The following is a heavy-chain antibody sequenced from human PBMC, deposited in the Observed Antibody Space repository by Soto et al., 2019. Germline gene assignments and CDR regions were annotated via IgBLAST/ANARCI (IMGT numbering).Heavy chain of an antibody. J-gene: IGHJ6*02. CDR3: AAELGRYSDVLNYYYYGMDV. Sequence: SVKVSCKSSGFSFSSSTVQWVRQARGQRLEWRGWIVVASGNTNYAQRFYDRVTITRDMSTSTAYMELSSLRSDDTAVYFCAAELGRYSDVLNYYYYGMDVWGQ. CDR1: GFSFSSST. D-gene: IGHD3-16*01. CDR2: IVVASGNT. V-gene: IGHV1-58*01.